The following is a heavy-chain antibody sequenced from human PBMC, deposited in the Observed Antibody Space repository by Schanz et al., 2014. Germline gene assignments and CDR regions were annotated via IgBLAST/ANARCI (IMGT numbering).Heavy chain of an antibody. CDR1: GYTFTRSG. V-gene: IGHV1-18*01. Sequence: QVQLVQSGGEVKTPGASVKVSCKASGYTFTRSGISWVRQAPGQGLEWMGWIGGSDGNTNFAQKFQGRVTMTTDTSTSTAHMELRSLRSDDTAVYYCARFNSGSHSPPYYYYGMDVWGQGTTVTVSS. J-gene: IGHJ6*02. CDR2: IGGSDGNT. D-gene: IGHD1-26*01. CDR3: ARFNSGSHSPPYYYYGMDV.